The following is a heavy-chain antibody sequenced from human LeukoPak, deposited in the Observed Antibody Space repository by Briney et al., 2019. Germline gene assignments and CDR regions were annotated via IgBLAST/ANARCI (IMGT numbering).Heavy chain of an antibody. D-gene: IGHD3-10*01. CDR1: GFTFSDYY. V-gene: IGHV3-11*03. CDR2: ISGSSPHT. Sequence: GGSLRLSCAASGFTFSDYYMNWIRQAPGKGLEWVSYISGSSPHTNYADSVKGRFTISRDNAKKSPYLQMNSLRAEDTAVYYCASRGFYGSLDVWGQGTTVTVSS. CDR3: ASRGFYGSLDV. J-gene: IGHJ6*02.